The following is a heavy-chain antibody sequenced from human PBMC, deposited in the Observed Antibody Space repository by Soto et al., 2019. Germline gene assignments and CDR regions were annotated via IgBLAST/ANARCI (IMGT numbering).Heavy chain of an antibody. Sequence: SETLSLTCTVSGDSLRSGDYYWSWIRQPPGKGLEWIGYIYNSGSTYYEPSLRSRLTISEDLSKNQLSLRLTAVTAADTAVYFCARRKERSSPNYFDSWGQGSLVTVS. CDR1: GDSLRSGDYY. CDR3: ARRKERSSPNYFDS. V-gene: IGHV4-30-4*02. J-gene: IGHJ4*02. CDR2: IYNSGST. D-gene: IGHD2-2*01.